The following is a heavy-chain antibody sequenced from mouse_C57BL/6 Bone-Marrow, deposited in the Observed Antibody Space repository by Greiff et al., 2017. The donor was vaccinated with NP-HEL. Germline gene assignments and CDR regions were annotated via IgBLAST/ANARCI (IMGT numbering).Heavy chain of an antibody. CDR1: GYTFTSYG. Sequence: QVHVKQSGAELVRPGASVKLSCKASGYTFTSYGISWVKQRTGQGLEWIGEIYPRSGNTYYNEKFKGKATLTADKSSSTAYMELRSLASEDSAVYFGARDSSDPSFAYWGQGTQVTVSA. D-gene: IGHD3-2*02. V-gene: IGHV1-81*01. CDR2: IYPRSGNT. CDR3: ARDSSDPSFAY. J-gene: IGHJ3*01.